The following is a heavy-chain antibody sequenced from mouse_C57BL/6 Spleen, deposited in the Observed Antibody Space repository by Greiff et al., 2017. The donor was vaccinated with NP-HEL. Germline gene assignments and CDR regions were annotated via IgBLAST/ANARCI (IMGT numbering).Heavy chain of an antibody. CDR2: IDPENGDT. CDR1: GFNIKDDY. V-gene: IGHV14-4*01. Sequence: EVQLQQSGAELVRPGASVKLSCTASGFNIKDDYMHWVKQRPEQGLEWIGWIDPENGDTEYASKFQGKATITADPSSNTAYLQLSSLTDEDTAVYYCTNGLYYAMDYWGQGTSVTVSS. J-gene: IGHJ4*01. CDR3: TNGLYYAMDY.